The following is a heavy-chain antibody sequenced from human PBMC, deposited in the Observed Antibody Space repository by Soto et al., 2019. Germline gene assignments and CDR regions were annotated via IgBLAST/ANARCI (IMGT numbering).Heavy chain of an antibody. J-gene: IGHJ6*02. D-gene: IGHD5-18*01. CDR3: ARALYSYCPLRWALDV. CDR2: IIPIFGTA. V-gene: IGHV1-69*01. Sequence: QVQLVQSGAEVKKPGSSVKVSCKASGGTFSSYAISWVRQAPGQGLEWMGGIIPIFGTANYAQKFQGRVTITADESTSTTYMELSSLRSEDTAVYYCARALYSYCPLRWALDVWGQGTTVTVSS. CDR1: GGTFSSYA.